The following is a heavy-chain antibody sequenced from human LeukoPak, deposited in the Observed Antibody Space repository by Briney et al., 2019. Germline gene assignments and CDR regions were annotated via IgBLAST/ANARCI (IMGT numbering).Heavy chain of an antibody. D-gene: IGHD3-22*01. Sequence: SETLSLTCTVSGGSISSYYWSWIRQPPGKGLEWIGYIYYSGSTNYNPSLKSRVTISVDTSKNQFSLKLSSVTAADTAVYYCARLGYYYDSSGYPDAFDIWGQGTMVTVSS. CDR1: GGSISSYY. V-gene: IGHV4-59*01. J-gene: IGHJ3*02. CDR3: ARLGYYYDSSGYPDAFDI. CDR2: IYYSGST.